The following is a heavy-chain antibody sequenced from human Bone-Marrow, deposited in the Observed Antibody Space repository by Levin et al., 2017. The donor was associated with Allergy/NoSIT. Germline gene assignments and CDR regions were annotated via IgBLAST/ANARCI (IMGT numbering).Heavy chain of an antibody. J-gene: IGHJ4*02. CDR3: ARERFISSGKYVLDY. CDR2: TFYRSKWYY. V-gene: IGHV6-1*01. D-gene: IGHD1-26*01. Sequence: SETLSLTCAISGDSVSSDIATWTWIRQSSSRGLEWLGRTFYRSKWYYDYALSVESRITINPDTSKNQFSLQLSSVTPEDTAVYYCARERFISSGKYVLDYWGQGTLVTVSS. CDR1: GDSVSSDIAT.